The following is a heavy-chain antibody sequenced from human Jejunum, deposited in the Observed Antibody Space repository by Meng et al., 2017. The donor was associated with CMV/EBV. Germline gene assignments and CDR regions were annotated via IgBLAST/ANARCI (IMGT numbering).Heavy chain of an antibody. CDR2: MSYDGSNK. Sequence: FPFSGYAMQWVRQVPGKGLEWVAVMSYDGSNKYYADSVKRRFTISRDNSKNTLYLQMNSLRAEDTAVYYCAREVGRDYYYYYGMDVWGQGTTVTVSS. J-gene: IGHJ6*02. CDR3: AREVGRDYYYYYGMDV. D-gene: IGHD1-26*01. V-gene: IGHV3-30*04. CDR1: FPFSGYA.